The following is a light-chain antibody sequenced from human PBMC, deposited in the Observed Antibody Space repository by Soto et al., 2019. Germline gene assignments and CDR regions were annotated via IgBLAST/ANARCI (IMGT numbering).Light chain of an antibody. CDR2: EVN. Sequence: QSALAQPASVSGSPGQSITISCTGTSSDVGGYDYVSWYQLHPGKAPKLMVFEVNNRPSGVSYRFSGSKSGNTASLTISGLQAEEEADYFCSSYSITTAYLFGTATKVTV. V-gene: IGLV2-14*01. CDR3: SSYSITTAYL. CDR1: SSDVGGYDY. J-gene: IGLJ1*01.